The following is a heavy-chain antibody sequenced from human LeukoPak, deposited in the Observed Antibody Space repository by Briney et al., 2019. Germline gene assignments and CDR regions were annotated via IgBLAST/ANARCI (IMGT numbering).Heavy chain of an antibody. CDR1: GGSFSGFY. D-gene: IGHD3-10*02. CDR2: INHSGST. CDR3: ARDLHYYVAMDV. Sequence: SETLCLTCAVYGGSFSGFYWSWVRHPPGKGLEWIGEINHSGSTNYNPSLKSRGTISVDTSKTQISLKLSSVTAADTAVYYCARDLHYYVAMDVWGQGTTVTVSS. V-gene: IGHV4-34*01. J-gene: IGHJ6*02.